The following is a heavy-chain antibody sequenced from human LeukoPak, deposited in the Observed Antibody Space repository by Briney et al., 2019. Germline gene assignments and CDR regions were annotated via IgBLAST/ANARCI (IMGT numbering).Heavy chain of an antibody. J-gene: IGHJ4*02. CDR3: ARGATPYYYDSRY. V-gene: IGHV1-69*05. D-gene: IGHD3-22*01. CDR2: IIPIFGTA. Sequence: SVKVSCKASGGTFSSYAISWVRQAPGQGLEWMGGIIPIFGTANYAQKFQGRVTITTDESTSTAYMELSSLRSEDTAVYYCARGATPYYYDSRYWGQGTLVTVSS. CDR1: GGTFSSYA.